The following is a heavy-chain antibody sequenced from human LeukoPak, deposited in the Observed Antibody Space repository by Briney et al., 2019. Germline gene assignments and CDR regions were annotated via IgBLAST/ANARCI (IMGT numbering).Heavy chain of an antibody. CDR2: INPSGGSA. CDR1: EYTFTSYY. V-gene: IGHV1-46*01. Sequence: ASVKVSCKASEYTFTSYYLHWVRQAPGQGLEWMGVINPSGGSANYAQRFQGRVTMTRDTSTTTIYMELSGLRSEDTAVYYCARGFHYFDSGDYQRPPPQDDFDYWGQGTLVTVSS. J-gene: IGHJ4*02. D-gene: IGHD3-22*01. CDR3: ARGFHYFDSGDYQRPPPQDDFDY.